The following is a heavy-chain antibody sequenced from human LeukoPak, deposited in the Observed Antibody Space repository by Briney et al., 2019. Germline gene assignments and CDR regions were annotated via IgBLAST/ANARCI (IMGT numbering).Heavy chain of an antibody. CDR1: GGTFSSYA. CDR2: IIPIFGTA. CDR3: ARAAVAGTYSLPDY. J-gene: IGHJ4*02. V-gene: IGHV1-69*13. Sequence: ASVKVSCKASGGTFSSYAISWVRQAPGQGLEWMGGIIPIFGTANYAQKFQGRVTITADESTSTAYMELSSLRSEDTAVYYCARAAVAGTYSLPDYWGQGTLVTVSS. D-gene: IGHD6-19*01.